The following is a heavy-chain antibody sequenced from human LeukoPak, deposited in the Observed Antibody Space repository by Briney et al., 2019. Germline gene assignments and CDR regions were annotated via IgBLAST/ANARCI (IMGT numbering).Heavy chain of an antibody. CDR1: GFTFSSYA. D-gene: IGHD3/OR15-3a*01. CDR3: ARASGLASFDY. CDR2: ISYDGSNK. V-gene: IGHV3-30*01. J-gene: IGHJ4*02. Sequence: GRSPRLSCAASGFTFSSYAMHWVRQAPGKGLEWVAVISYDGSNKYYADSVKGRFTISRDNSKNTLYLQMNSLRAEDTAVYYCARASGLASFDYWGQGTLVTVSS.